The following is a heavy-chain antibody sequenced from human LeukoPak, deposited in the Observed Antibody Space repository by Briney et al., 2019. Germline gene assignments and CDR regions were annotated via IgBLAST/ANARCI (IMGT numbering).Heavy chain of an antibody. CDR2: ISGSGIGGRT. D-gene: IGHD3-10*01. CDR1: GFTFSSYA. CDR3: AKGRGQGFDY. J-gene: IGHJ4*02. V-gene: IGHV3-23*01. Sequence: GGPLRLSCAASGFTFSSYAMSWFRQAPGKGLEWVSGISGSGIGGRTHYADSVKGRFTISRDNSKNTPYLQMNSLRVEDTAVYYCAKGRGQGFDYWGQGTLVTVSS.